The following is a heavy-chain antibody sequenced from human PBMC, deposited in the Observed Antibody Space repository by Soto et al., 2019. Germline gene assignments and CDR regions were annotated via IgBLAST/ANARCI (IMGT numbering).Heavy chain of an antibody. J-gene: IGHJ5*02. CDR2: ISPNNGAT. D-gene: IGHD1-1*01. CDR3: ARDPGGATGFDP. V-gene: IGHV1-18*01. CDR1: GYIFPDYG. Sequence: QVQLVQSGAEVQKPGASVKVSCKASGYIFPDYGISWVRQVPGQGLEWMGWISPNNGATNYAQKFQGRVTMTTDTSTSTAYMERRGLRSDDTAVYYCARDPGGATGFDPWGQGTLVTVSS.